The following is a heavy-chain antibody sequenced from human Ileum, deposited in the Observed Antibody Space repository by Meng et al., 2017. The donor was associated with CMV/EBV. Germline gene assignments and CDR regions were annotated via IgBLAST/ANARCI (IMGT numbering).Heavy chain of an antibody. CDR2: ISTSGSD. D-gene: IGHD4-17*01. Sequence: QVQLQESGPVLVKPSETLSLPCTVSGDFANNFYWSWIRQPAGKGLQWIGRISTSGSDNYNPSLKSRVTMSVDTSKKQFSLKLSSVTAADTAVYYCARSGLRGIYVDYWGQGTLVTVSS. J-gene: IGHJ4*02. V-gene: IGHV4-4*07. CDR3: ARSGLRGIYVDY. CDR1: GDFANNFY.